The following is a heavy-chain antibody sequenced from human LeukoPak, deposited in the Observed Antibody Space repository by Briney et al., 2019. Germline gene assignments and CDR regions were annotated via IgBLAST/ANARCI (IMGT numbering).Heavy chain of an antibody. V-gene: IGHV1-18*01. D-gene: IGHD3-22*01. CDR2: MSAYNGNT. CDR3: ARSGDSSVDY. CDR1: GYTCTSYG. J-gene: IGHJ4*02. Sequence: ASVKVSCKASGYTCTSYGISWVRQAPGQGLGWVGWMSAYNGNTNYAQKLQGRVTMTTDKSPSTAYMELRSLRSDDTAVYYCARSGDSSVDYWGQGTLVTVSS.